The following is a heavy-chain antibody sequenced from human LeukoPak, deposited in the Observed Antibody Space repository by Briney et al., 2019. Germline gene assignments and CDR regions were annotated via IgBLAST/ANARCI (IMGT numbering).Heavy chain of an antibody. J-gene: IGHJ4*02. V-gene: IGHV4-59*12. D-gene: IGHD6-13*01. CDR2: IYYSGST. CDR1: GGSITSYY. CDR3: AREWTGAAAGYFDY. Sequence: ASETLSLTCTVSGGSITSYYWSWIRQPPGKGLEWIGYIYYSGSTNYNPSLKSRVTISVDTSKNQFSLKLSSVTAADTAVYYCAREWTGAAAGYFDYWGQGTLVTVSS.